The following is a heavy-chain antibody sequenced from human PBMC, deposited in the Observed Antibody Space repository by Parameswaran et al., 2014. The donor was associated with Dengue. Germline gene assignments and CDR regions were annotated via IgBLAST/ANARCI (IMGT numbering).Heavy chain of an antibody. CDR1: GFTFSSYG. CDR3: AKDLQI. J-gene: IGHJ3*02. CDR2: ISYDGSNK. V-gene: IGHV3-30*18. Sequence: SLKISCAASGFTFSSYGMHWVRQAPGKGLEWVAVISYDGSNKYYADSVKGRFTISRDNSKNTLYLQMNSLRAEDTAVYYCAKDLQIWGQGTMVTVSS.